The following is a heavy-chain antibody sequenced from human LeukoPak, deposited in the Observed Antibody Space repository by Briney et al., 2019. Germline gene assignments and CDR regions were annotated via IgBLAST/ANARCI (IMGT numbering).Heavy chain of an antibody. V-gene: IGHV1-2*02. CDR2: INPNSGGT. D-gene: IGHD2-2*02. J-gene: IGHJ6*02. CDR3: ARSGHIVVVPAAIGHYYYGMDV. Sequence: GASVKVSCKASGYTFSGYYMHWVRQAPGQGLEWMGWINPNSGGTNYAQKFQGRVTMTRDTSISTAYMELSRLRSDDTAVYYCARSGHIVVVPAAIGHYYYGMDVWGQGTTVTVSS. CDR1: GYTFSGYY.